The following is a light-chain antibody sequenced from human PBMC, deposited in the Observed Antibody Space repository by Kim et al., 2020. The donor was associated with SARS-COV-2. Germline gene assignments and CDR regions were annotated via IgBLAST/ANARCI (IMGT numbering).Light chain of an antibody. J-gene: IGLJ3*02. CDR3: QSADSSGAWV. V-gene: IGLV3-25*03. CDR2: KDS. CDR1: ALPKQY. Sequence: SYELTQPPSVSVSPGQTARITCSGDALPKQYAYWYQQKPGQAPVVVIYKDSERPSGIPERFSGSSSGTTVTLTISGVQAEDEADYYCQSADSSGAWVFGGGIQLTVL.